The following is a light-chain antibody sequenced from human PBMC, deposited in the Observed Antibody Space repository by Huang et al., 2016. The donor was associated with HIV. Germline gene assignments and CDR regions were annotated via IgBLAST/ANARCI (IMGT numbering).Light chain of an antibody. V-gene: IGKV3-11*01. Sequence: PGGTGTISCKASQSVGSYVAWYQQRPGQSPRLLLYDTSNRAAGIPTRFSGSGSGTDFTLPISGLESGDLGVFYCQQRSTWPLTFGGGTKVA. CDR3: QQRSTWPLT. J-gene: IGKJ4*01. CDR1: QSVGSY. CDR2: DTS.